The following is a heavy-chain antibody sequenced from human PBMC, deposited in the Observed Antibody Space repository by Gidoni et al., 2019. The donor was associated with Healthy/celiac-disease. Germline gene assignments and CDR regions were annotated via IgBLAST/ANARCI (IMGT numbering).Heavy chain of an antibody. J-gene: IGHJ6*02. Sequence: QVQLQQWGAGLLKPSETLSLTCAVYGWSFSGYYWRWIRHPPGMGLEWLGEINHSGSTNYNPSLKSRVTISVDTSKNQFSLKLSSVTAADTAVYYCATARYYYGSGSYPNPRHYYYYGMDVWGQGTTVTVSS. V-gene: IGHV4-34*01. CDR2: INHSGST. CDR1: GWSFSGYY. D-gene: IGHD3-10*01. CDR3: ATARYYYGSGSYPNPRHYYYYGMDV.